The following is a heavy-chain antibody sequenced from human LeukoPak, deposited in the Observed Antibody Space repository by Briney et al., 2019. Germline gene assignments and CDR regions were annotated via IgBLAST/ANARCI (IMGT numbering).Heavy chain of an antibody. J-gene: IGHJ6*03. CDR1: GYTFTGYY. CDR3: ARHRESQLPYIYYYYYYMDV. CDR2: INPNSGGT. D-gene: IGHD2-2*01. V-gene: IGHV1-2*02. Sequence: ASVKVSCKASGYTFTGYYMHWVRQAPGQGLEWMGWINPNSGGTNYAQKFQGAVTMTRDTSISTAYMELSRLRSDDTAVYYCARHRESQLPYIYYYYYYMDVWGKGTTVTVSS.